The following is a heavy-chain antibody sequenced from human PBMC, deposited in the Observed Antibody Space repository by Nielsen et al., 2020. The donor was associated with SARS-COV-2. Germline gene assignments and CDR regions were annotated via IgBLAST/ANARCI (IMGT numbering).Heavy chain of an antibody. D-gene: IGHD2-21*02. CDR2: LYTGGTT. J-gene: IGHJ6*02. V-gene: IGHV3-66*01. Sequence: GESLKISCAASGFTVTKNHMVWVRQSPGKGLEWVSTLYTGGTTYYGDSVKDRFTISRDQSENRVYLQMNSLRAEDTAVYYRARDMVVTGSGLDVWGQGTTVTVSS. CDR3: ARDMVVTGSGLDV. CDR1: GFTVTKNH.